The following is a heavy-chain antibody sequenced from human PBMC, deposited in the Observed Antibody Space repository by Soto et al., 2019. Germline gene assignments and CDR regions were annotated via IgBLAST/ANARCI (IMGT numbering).Heavy chain of an antibody. CDR3: ARASPEPGGFWSGYC. J-gene: IGHJ4*02. CDR1: GGTFSSYA. D-gene: IGHD3-3*01. CDR2: IIPIFGTA. V-gene: IGHV1-69*01. Sequence: QVQLVQSGAEVKKPGSSVKVSCKASGGTFSSYAISWVRQAPGQGLEWMGGIIPIFGTANYAQKFQGRVTITADESKSTAYRGLSSLGSEDRAVYYCARASPEPGGFWSGYCWGQGPLVTVSS.